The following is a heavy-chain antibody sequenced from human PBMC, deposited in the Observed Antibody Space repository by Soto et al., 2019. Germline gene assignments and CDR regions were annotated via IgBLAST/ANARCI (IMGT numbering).Heavy chain of an antibody. V-gene: IGHV3-30-3*01. CDR1: GFTFSSYS. Sequence: QVQLVESGGGVVQPGRSLRLSCAASGFTFSSYSMHWVRQAPGKGLEWVAAMAYDGNSKYFADSVKGRFTISRDNSKNTLSLQMNSLGAEDSAVYYCARGRKVSDHDDFDLWGQGTLVNVSS. CDR3: ARGRKVSDHDDFDL. D-gene: IGHD2-21*01. CDR2: MAYDGNSK. J-gene: IGHJ4*02.